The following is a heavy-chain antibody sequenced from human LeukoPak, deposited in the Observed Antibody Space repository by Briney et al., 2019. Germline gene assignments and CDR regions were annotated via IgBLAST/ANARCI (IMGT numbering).Heavy chain of an antibody. V-gene: IGHV1-8*03. D-gene: IGHD6-13*01. CDR2: MNPNSGNT. CDR1: GYTFASYD. J-gene: IGHJ5*02. CDR3: ARAGAYSSSWSTENWFDP. Sequence: ASVMVSCKASGYTFASYDINWVRQATGQGLEWMGWMNPNSGNTGYAQKFQGRVTITRNTSISTAYMELSSLRSEDTAVYYCARAGAYSSSWSTENWFDPWGQGTLVTVSS.